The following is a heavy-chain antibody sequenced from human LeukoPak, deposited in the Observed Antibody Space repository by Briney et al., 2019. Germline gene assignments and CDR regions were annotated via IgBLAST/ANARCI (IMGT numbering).Heavy chain of an antibody. V-gene: IGHV4-34*01. D-gene: IGHD4-17*01. J-gene: IGHJ4*02. CDR3: ARAPNDYGDALFDY. Sequence: SETLSLTCAVYGGSFSGYYWSWIRQPPGKGLEWIGEINHSGSTNYNPSLKSRVTISVDTSKNQFSLKLSSVTAADTAVYYCARAPNDYGDALFDYWGQGTLVTASS. CDR1: GGSFSGYY. CDR2: INHSGST.